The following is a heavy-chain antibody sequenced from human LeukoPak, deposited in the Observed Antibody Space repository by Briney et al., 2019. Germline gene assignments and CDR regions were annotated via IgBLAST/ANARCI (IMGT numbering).Heavy chain of an antibody. V-gene: IGHV3-48*02. Sequence: PGGSLRLSCAASGFTFSSYSMNWVRQAPGKGLEWVSYISSSSSTIYYADSVKGRFTISRDNAKNSLYLQMNSLRDEDTAVYYCARDARYRTTEAPLDYWGQGTLVTVSS. CDR3: ARDARYRTTEAPLDY. CDR2: ISSSSSTI. CDR1: GFTFSSYS. J-gene: IGHJ4*02. D-gene: IGHD4-17*01.